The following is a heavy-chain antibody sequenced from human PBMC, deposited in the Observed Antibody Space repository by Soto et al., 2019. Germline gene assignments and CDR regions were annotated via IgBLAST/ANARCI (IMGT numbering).Heavy chain of an antibody. D-gene: IGHD4-17*01. Sequence: PGGFLRLSCAASGFTFSSYSMNWVRQAPGKGLEWVSYISSSGSTYYADSVKGRFTISRDNSKNTLYLQMNSLRAEDTAVYYCARVAVGPVTVTTSRSGYFDLWGRGTLVTVSS. V-gene: IGHV3-48*01. J-gene: IGHJ2*01. CDR2: ISSSGST. CDR1: GFTFSSYS. CDR3: ARVAVGPVTVTTSRSGYFDL.